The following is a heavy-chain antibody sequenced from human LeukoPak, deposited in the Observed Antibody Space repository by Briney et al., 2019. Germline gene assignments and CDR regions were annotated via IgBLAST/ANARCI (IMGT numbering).Heavy chain of an antibody. CDR2: INSDGSST. Sequence: GGSLRLSCAASGFTFSSYWMHWVRQAPGKGLVWVSRINSDGSSTSYADSVKGRFTISRDNSKNTLYLQMNSLRAEDTAVYYCARAGYYDILTGYLDYWGQGTLVTVSS. CDR1: GFTFSSYW. J-gene: IGHJ4*02. CDR3: ARAGYYDILTGYLDY. V-gene: IGHV3-74*01. D-gene: IGHD3-9*01.